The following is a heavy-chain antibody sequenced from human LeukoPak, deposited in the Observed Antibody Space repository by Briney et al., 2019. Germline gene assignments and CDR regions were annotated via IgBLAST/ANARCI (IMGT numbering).Heavy chain of an antibody. Sequence: ASVKVSCKASGYTFTGYYMHWVRQAPGKGLEWMGWINPNSGGTNYAQTFQGRVTMTRDTANSTAYMELNSLRSDDTAVYYCSNEPWGYSSGNDAFDIWVQGTMVSVSS. D-gene: IGHD6-25*01. CDR3: SNEPWGYSSGNDAFDI. J-gene: IGHJ3*02. CDR2: INPNSGGT. CDR1: GYTFTGYY. V-gene: IGHV1-2*02.